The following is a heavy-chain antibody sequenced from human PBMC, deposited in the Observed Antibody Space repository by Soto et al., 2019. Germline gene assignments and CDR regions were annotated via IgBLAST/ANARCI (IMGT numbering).Heavy chain of an antibody. J-gene: IGHJ5*02. V-gene: IGHV4-31*03. D-gene: IGHD3-16*02. CDR3: ARSTIMITFGGVIVNWFDP. Sequence: PSETLSLTCTVSGGSISSGGYYWSWIRQHPGKGLEWIGYIYYSGSTYYNPSLKSRVTISVDTSKNQFSLKLSSVTAADTAVYYCARSTIMITFGGVIVNWFDPWGQGTLVTISS. CDR1: GGSISSGGYY. CDR2: IYYSGST.